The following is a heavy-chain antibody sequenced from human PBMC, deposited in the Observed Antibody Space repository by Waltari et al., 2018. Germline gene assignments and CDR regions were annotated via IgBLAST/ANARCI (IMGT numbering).Heavy chain of an antibody. CDR1: GGSFSGYY. J-gene: IGHJ4*02. CDR3: ARGRGAMAYEGDY. Sequence: QVQLQQWGAGLLKPSETLSLTCAVYGGSFSGYYWSWIRQPPGKGLEWIGEINHSGSTNYNPSLKSRVTISVDTSKNQFSLKLSSVTAADTAVYYCARGRGAMAYEGDYWGQGTLVTVSS. CDR2: INHSGST. V-gene: IGHV4-34*01. D-gene: IGHD3-10*01.